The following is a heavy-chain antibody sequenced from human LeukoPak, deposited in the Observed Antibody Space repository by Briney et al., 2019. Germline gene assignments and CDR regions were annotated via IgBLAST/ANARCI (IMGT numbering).Heavy chain of an antibody. J-gene: IGHJ5*02. Sequence: GESLKISCQTSGYSFTSYRIGWVRQMPGKGLEWMGIINPGDSDTRYNPSFQGQVTISADKSISTAYLQWSSLKASDTAMYYCARRYCSSVSCQNWFDPWGQGILVTVSS. CDR2: INPGDSDT. D-gene: IGHD2-2*01. CDR1: GYSFTSYR. V-gene: IGHV5-51*01. CDR3: ARRYCSSVSCQNWFDP.